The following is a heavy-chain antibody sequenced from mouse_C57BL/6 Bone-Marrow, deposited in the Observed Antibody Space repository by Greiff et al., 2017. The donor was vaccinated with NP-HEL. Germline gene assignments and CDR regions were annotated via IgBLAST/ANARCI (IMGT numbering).Heavy chain of an antibody. D-gene: IGHD1-1*01. V-gene: IGHV1-64*01. CDR3: ARFYYGSRGAY. J-gene: IGHJ3*01. CDR2: IHPNSGST. Sequence: QVQLQQPGAELVKPGASVKLSCTASGYTFTSYWMHWVQQRPGQGLEWIGMIHPNSGSTNYNEKFKSKATLTVDKSSSTAYMQLSSLTSEDSAVYYCARFYYGSRGAYWGQGTLVTVSA. CDR1: GYTFTSYW.